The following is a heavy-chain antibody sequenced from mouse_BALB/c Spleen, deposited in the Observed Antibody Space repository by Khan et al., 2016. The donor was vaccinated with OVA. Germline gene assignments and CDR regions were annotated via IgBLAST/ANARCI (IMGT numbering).Heavy chain of an antibody. CDR2: IDPFSGST. J-gene: IGHJ3*01. Sequence: QLQQSGPELMKPGASVKISCKASGYSFTTYYIHWVMQSHGTSLEWIGYIDPFSGSTTYNQKFKGKATLTVDKSSSTAYLHLSTLTSEDSAVYYGTRHGFVAWFTYWGQGTLVTVSA. V-gene: IGHV1S135*01. CDR3: TRHGFVAWFTY. CDR1: GYSFTTYY. D-gene: IGHD2-2*01.